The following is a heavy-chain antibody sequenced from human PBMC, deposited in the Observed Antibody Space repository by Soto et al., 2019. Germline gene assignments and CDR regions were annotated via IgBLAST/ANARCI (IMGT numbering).Heavy chain of an antibody. D-gene: IGHD6-13*01. CDR1: GGSISSGGYY. V-gene: IGHV4-31*03. Sequence: SETLSLTCTVSGGSISSGGYYWSWIRQHPGKGLEWIGYIYYSGSTYYNPSLKSRVTISVDTSKNQFSLKLSSVTAADTSVYYCARAFQQLVGPGFDYWGQGTLVTVSS. CDR3: ARAFQQLVGPGFDY. J-gene: IGHJ4*02. CDR2: IYYSGST.